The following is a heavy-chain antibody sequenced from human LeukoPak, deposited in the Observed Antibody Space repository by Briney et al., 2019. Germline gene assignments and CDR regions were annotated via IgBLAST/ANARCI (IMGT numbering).Heavy chain of an antibody. CDR1: GFTFSNAW. V-gene: IGHV3-15*01. Sequence: GGSLRLSCAASGFTFSNAWMSWVRQAPGKGLEWVGRIKSKTDGGTTDYAAPVKGRFTISRDDSKNTLYLQMNSLKTEDTAVYSCTTDIVATGFDYWGQGTLVTVSS. CDR3: TTDIVATGFDY. J-gene: IGHJ4*02. CDR2: IKSKTDGGTT. D-gene: IGHD5-12*01.